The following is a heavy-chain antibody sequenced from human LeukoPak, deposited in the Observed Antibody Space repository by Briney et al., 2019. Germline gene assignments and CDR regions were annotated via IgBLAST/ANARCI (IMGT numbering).Heavy chain of an antibody. D-gene: IGHD1-1*01. CDR1: GGSISSSSYY. CDR3: ASLLERPF. J-gene: IGHJ3*01. CDR2: MYYSGST. Sequence: SETLPLTCSVSGGSISSSSYYWGWIRQPPGKGLEWIGSMYYSGSTYYNPSLKSRVTISADTSKNQFSLKLSSMTAADTAVYYCASLLERPFWGQGTMVTVSS. V-gene: IGHV4-39*01.